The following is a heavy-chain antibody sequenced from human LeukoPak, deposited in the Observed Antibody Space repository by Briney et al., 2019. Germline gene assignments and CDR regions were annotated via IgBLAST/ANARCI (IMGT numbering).Heavy chain of an antibody. J-gene: IGHJ6*03. CDR2: IYYSGST. V-gene: IGHV4-39*07. D-gene: IGHD5-18*01. CDR1: GGSISSSSYY. Sequence: PSETLSLTCTVSGGSISSSSYYWGWIRQPPGKGLEWIGSIYYSGSTYYNPSLKSRVTISVDTSKNQFSLKLSSVTAADTAVYYCARDSGYSYGYDYYYYCMDVWGKGTTVTVSS. CDR3: ARDSGYSYGYDYYYYCMDV.